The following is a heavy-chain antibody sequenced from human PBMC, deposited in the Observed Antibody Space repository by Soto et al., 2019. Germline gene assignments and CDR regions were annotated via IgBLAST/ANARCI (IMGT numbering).Heavy chain of an antibody. CDR3: ARDYGGDFWSGINGMDV. CDR1: GFTLSIYS. Sequence: GGSLRLSCAASGFTLSIYSMNWVRQTPGKGLEWVSCISSTSSHIYNADSAKGRFTISRDNAKNSLYLQMNSLRAEDTAVYYCARDYGGDFWSGINGMDVWGQGTTVTVSS. D-gene: IGHD3-3*01. J-gene: IGHJ6*02. CDR2: ISSTSSHI. V-gene: IGHV3-21*01.